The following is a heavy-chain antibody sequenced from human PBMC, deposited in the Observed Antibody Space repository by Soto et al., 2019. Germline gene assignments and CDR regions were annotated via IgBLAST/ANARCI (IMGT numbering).Heavy chain of an antibody. V-gene: IGHV4-30-4*01. Sequence: SETLSLTCTVSGASIRSTDYYWSWIRQAPGKGLEWIGYVYYTGSTYYNPSLMSRLTISVDTSKNQFSLKLTSVTAAETAVYYCVRTARQGAVAPHWFDRWGQGTLVTVSS. CDR3: VRTARQGAVAPHWFDR. CDR1: GASIRSTDYY. CDR2: VYYTGST. D-gene: IGHD2-21*02. J-gene: IGHJ5*02.